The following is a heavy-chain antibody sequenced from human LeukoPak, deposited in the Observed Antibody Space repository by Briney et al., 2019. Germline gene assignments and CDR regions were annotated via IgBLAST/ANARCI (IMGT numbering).Heavy chain of an antibody. CDR1: GGSISSSNW. V-gene: IGHV4-4*02. J-gene: IGHJ4*02. CDR2: IYHSGST. Sequence: PSETLSLTCAVSGGSISSSNWWSWVRQPPGKGLEWIGEIYHSGSTNYNPSLKSRVTISVDKSKNQFSLKLSSVTAAGTAVYYCARDVVGITMVRGAYLNWGQGTLVTVSS. CDR3: ARDVVGITMVRGAYLN. D-gene: IGHD3-10*01.